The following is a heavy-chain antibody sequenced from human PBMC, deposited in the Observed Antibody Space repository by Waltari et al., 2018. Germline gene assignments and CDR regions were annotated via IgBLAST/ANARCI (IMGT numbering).Heavy chain of an antibody. D-gene: IGHD6-6*01. V-gene: IGHV1-8*01. CDR3: ARGGGIAARPSDY. Sequence: QVQLVQSGAEVKKPGASVKVSCKASGYPFTSYAINLFLQATGQGHEWMGWMNPNSGSTGYAQKFQGRVTMTRNTSISTAYMELSSLRSEDTAVYYCARGGGIAARPSDYWGQGTLVTVSS. CDR2: MNPNSGST. CDR1: GYPFTSYA. J-gene: IGHJ4*02.